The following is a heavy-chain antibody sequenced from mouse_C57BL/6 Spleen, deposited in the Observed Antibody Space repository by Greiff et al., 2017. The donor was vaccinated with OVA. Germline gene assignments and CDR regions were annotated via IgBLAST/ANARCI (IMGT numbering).Heavy chain of an antibody. V-gene: IGHV3-6*01. Sequence: EVQRVESGPGLVKPSQSLSLTCSVTGYSITSGYYWNWIRQFPGNKLEWMGYISYDGSNNYNPSLKNRISITRDTSKNQFFLKLNSVTTEDTATYYCAREYDLYYYAMDYWGQGTSVTVSS. D-gene: IGHD2-12*01. CDR1: GYSITSGYY. CDR3: AREYDLYYYAMDY. CDR2: ISYDGSN. J-gene: IGHJ4*01.